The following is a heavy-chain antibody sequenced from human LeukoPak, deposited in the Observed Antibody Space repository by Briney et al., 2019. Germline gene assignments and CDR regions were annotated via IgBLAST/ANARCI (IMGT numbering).Heavy chain of an antibody. J-gene: IGHJ4*02. CDR1: GGSIRSSYYY. D-gene: IGHD6-25*01. CDR2: IYDSGST. CDR3: ASRAALKKDY. Sequence: SETLSLTCTVSGGSIRSSYYYWGWIRQPPGKGLEWIGSIYDSGSTYYNPSLKSRVSISVDTSKNQFSLKLSSVTAADTAVYYCASRAALKKDYWGQGTLVTVSS. V-gene: IGHV4-39*01.